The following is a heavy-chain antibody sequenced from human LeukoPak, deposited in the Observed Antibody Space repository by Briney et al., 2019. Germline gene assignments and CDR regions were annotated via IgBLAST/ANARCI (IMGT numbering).Heavy chain of an antibody. CDR1: GYTFTSYG. D-gene: IGHD3-10*01. CDR2: ISAYNGNT. V-gene: IGHV1-18*01. Sequence: ASVKVSCKASGYTFTSYGISWVRQAPGQGLEWMGWISAYNGNTNYAQKLQGRVTMTTDTSTSTAYMELRSLRSDDTAVYYCAREEDYYGSGNWFDPWGQGTLVTVSS. J-gene: IGHJ5*02. CDR3: AREEDYYGSGNWFDP.